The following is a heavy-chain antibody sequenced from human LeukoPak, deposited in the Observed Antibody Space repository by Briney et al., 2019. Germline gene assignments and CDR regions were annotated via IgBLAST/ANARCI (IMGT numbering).Heavy chain of an antibody. Sequence: PGGSLRLSCAASGFTFSSYGMHWVRQAPGKGLEWVAFIRYDVSNKYYADSVKGRFTISRDNAKNSLYLQMNSLRAEDTAVYYCARALGQGGIAVAGIDYWGQGTLVTVSS. J-gene: IGHJ4*02. V-gene: IGHV3-30*02. D-gene: IGHD6-19*01. CDR3: ARALGQGGIAVAGIDY. CDR2: IRYDVSNK. CDR1: GFTFSSYG.